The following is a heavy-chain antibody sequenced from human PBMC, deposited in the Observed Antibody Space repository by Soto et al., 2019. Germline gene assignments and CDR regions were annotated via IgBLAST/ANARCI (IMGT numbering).Heavy chain of an antibody. J-gene: IGHJ6*02. CDR3: ARSTYTSGTYHGMDV. V-gene: IGHV4-39*01. CDR2: INYRGTT. Sequence: QLQLQKSGPGLVKPSETLSLTCTVSGGSISSTSDYWGWIRQPPGKGLEWIRSINYRGTTYYNPSLKSRVTMSVDTSKNQFSLKLSSVTAADTAVYYCARSTYTSGTYHGMDVWGQGTTVTVSS. D-gene: IGHD3-10*01. CDR1: GGSISSTSDY.